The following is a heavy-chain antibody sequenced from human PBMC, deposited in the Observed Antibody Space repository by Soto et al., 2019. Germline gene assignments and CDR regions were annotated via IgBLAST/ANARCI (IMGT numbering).Heavy chain of an antibody. CDR2: INGDGSDT. V-gene: IGHV3-74*01. CDR1: GFSSSLYW. D-gene: IGHD1-26*01. Sequence: VSLRLSCAASGFSSSLYWMHWVRQAPGKGLVWVSRINGDGSDTSYGDSVKGRFTTSRDNAKNTLYLHMNSLGAEDTAVYYCARDFGEVGATAVYDIWGQGTMVTVSS. CDR3: ARDFGEVGATAVYDI. J-gene: IGHJ3*02.